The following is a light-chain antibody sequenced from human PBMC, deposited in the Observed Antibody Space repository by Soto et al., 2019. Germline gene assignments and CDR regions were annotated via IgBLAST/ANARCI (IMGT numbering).Light chain of an antibody. CDR2: EDS. J-gene: IGLJ3*02. CDR1: SSDGGGYNY. V-gene: IGLV2-14*01. CDR3: SSYTSSNSWV. Sequence: QSALTQPASVSGSPGQSITISCTGTSSDGGGYNYVSWHQPHPGKAPKLMIYEDSNRTSGVSNRFSVSKSGNTASLTISGLQAEDEADYYCSSYTSSNSWVFGGGTKVTVL.